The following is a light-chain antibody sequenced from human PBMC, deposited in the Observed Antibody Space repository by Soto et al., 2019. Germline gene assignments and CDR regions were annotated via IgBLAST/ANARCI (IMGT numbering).Light chain of an antibody. Sequence: EIVLTQSPGTLSLSPGERATLSCRASQSVSSSYLAWYQQKPGQTHRLLIYGASSRATGIPDRFSGSWSGTDFTLTISRLEPEDFAVYYCQQYGSSPPWTFGQGTKVDIK. V-gene: IGKV3-20*01. CDR2: GAS. CDR3: QQYGSSPPWT. CDR1: QSVSSSY. J-gene: IGKJ1*01.